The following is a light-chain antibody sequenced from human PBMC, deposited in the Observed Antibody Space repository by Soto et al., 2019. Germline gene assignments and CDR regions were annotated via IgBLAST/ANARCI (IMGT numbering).Light chain of an antibody. V-gene: IGLV2-8*01. CDR1: SSDVGTYDY. CDR2: EVT. Sequence: QSVLTQPPSASGSPGQSVTISCTGTSSDVGTYDYVSWYQQHPGKAPKLIIYEVTLRPSGVPVRFSGSKSDNTASLTVSGLQAEDEAVYYCSSFAGSINYVVFGGGTKLTVL. CDR3: SSFAGSINYVV. J-gene: IGLJ2*01.